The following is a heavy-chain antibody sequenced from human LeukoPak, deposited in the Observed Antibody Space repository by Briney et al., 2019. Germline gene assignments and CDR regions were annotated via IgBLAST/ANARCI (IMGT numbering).Heavy chain of an antibody. Sequence: GRSLRLSCEASGFPFCSYVMSWVRQAPGKGLEWIAYINHNAEMIFYPDFVKGRFTIPRDNAKTSLYLQMNALRYEDTAIYYCARDHDWAFDLWGQGTLVTVSS. V-gene: IGHV3-48*02. CDR1: GFPFCSYV. D-gene: IGHD3-9*01. CDR3: ARDHDWAFDL. J-gene: IGHJ4*02. CDR2: INHNAEMI.